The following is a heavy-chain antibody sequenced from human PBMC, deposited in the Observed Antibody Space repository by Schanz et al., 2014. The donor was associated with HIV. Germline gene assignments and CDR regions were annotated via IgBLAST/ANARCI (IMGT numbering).Heavy chain of an antibody. CDR3: ARENPLYYYLHGGPFDI. J-gene: IGHJ3*02. V-gene: IGHV3-33*01. D-gene: IGHD3-10*01. Sequence: QEQLVESGGGVAQPGRSLRLSCAASGFTFSSHGMHWVRQAPGKGLEWVAVIWYDGTDKYYAGSVKGRFTISRDNSQNTMYLQMNRLRAEDTAVYYCARENPLYYYLHGGPFDIWGQGTMVTVSS. CDR1: GFTFSSHG. CDR2: IWYDGTDK.